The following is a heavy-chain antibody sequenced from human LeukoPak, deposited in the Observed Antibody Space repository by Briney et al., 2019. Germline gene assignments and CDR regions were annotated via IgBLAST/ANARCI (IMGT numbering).Heavy chain of an antibody. J-gene: IGHJ6*02. Sequence: SETLSLTCTVSGGSISSHYWSWIRQPPGKGLEWIGYIYYSGSTNYNPSLKSRVTISVDTSKNQFSLKLSSVTAADTAAYYCASIAAAGTYYYYGMDVWGQGTTVTVSS. V-gene: IGHV4-59*11. CDR2: IYYSGST. D-gene: IGHD6-13*01. CDR3: ASIAAAGTYYYYGMDV. CDR1: GGSISSHY.